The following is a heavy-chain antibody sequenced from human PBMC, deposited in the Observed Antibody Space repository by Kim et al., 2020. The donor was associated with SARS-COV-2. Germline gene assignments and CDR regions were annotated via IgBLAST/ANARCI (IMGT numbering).Heavy chain of an antibody. Sequence: PSLKSRVTISVDTSKTEFSLELSSVTAADTAVYYCARARRYRSSWAPFDYWGQGTLVTVSS. V-gene: IGHV4-34*01. J-gene: IGHJ4*02. D-gene: IGHD6-13*01. CDR3: ARARRYRSSWAPFDY.